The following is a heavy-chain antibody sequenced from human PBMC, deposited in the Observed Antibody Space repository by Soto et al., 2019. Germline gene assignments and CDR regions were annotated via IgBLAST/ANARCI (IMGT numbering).Heavy chain of an antibody. CDR1: GGSISSSSYY. Sequence: SETLSLTCTVSGGSISSSSYYWCWIRHPPGKGLEWIGSIYYSGSTYYNPSLKSRVTISVDTSKNQFSLKLSSVTAADTAVYYCASQDGYKYYYGMDVWGQGTTVTVS. V-gene: IGHV4-39*01. D-gene: IGHD5-12*01. CDR2: IYYSGST. J-gene: IGHJ6*02. CDR3: ASQDGYKYYYGMDV.